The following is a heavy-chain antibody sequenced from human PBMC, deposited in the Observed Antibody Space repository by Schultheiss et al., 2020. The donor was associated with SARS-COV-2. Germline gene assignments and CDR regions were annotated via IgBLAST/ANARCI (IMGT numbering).Heavy chain of an antibody. D-gene: IGHD5-24*01. V-gene: IGHV4-4*07. CDR2: IYTTGST. CDR1: GGYS. Sequence: SETLSLTCTVSGGYSWSWIRQPAGKGLEWIGRIYTTGSTNYNPSLKSRVTMSVDTSKNQFSLKLSSVTAADTAVYYCARVGSGMATTDYFDYWGQGTLVTVSS. CDR3: ARVGSGMATTDYFDY. J-gene: IGHJ4*02.